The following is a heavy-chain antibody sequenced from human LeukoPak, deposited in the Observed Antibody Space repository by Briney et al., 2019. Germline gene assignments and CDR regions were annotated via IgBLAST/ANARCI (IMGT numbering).Heavy chain of an antibody. CDR1: GFTFSSYA. D-gene: IGHD5-24*01. CDR2: ISGSGGST. Sequence: GGSLRLSRAASGFTFSSYAMSWVRQAPGEGLEWVSAISGSGGSTYYADSVKGRFTISRDNSKNTLYLQMNSLRAEDTAVYYCAKPKRWLQSPFDYWGQGTLVTVSS. J-gene: IGHJ4*02. V-gene: IGHV3-23*01. CDR3: AKPKRWLQSPFDY.